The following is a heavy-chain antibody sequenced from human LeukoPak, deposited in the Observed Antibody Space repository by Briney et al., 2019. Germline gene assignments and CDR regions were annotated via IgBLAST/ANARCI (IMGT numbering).Heavy chain of an antibody. CDR3: ATSSGGTTVLPSA. D-gene: IGHD2-15*01. Sequence: SETLSLTCAVYGGSFSGYYWSWIHQPPGKGLEWIGEINHSGSTNYNPSLKSRVTISVDTSKNQFSLELTSVTATDTALYFCATSSGGTTVLPSAWGQGTLVTVSS. CDR1: GGSFSGYY. CDR2: INHSGST. J-gene: IGHJ5*02. V-gene: IGHV4-34*01.